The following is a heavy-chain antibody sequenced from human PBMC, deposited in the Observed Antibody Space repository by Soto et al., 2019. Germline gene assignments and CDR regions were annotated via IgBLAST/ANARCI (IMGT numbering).Heavy chain of an antibody. CDR3: ARDRAPVTIFAVVIPHTFDI. J-gene: IGHJ3*02. CDR2: ISAYNGNT. D-gene: IGHD3-3*01. V-gene: IGHV1-18*01. CDR1: GYTFTSYG. Sequence: ASVKVSCKASGYTFTSYGINWVRQAPGQGLEWMGWISAYNGNTNYAQNLQGRLTVTTDTSTTTAYMELRSLRSDDTAVYYCARDRAPVTIFAVVIPHTFDIWGQGTMVTVSS.